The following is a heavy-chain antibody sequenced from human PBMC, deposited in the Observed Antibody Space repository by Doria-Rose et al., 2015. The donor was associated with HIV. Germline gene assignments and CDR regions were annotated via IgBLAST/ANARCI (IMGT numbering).Heavy chain of an antibody. CDR1: GVSLSSPGMG. CDR3: ARIKSSRWYHKYYFDF. J-gene: IGHJ4*02. V-gene: IGHV2-26*01. D-gene: IGHD6-13*01. CDR2: ILSDDDI. Sequence: QVTLKESGPVLVKPTETLTLTCTVSGVSLSSPGMGVSWIRQPPGKALEWLANILSDDDISYDTSLKSRLTISRGTSKSQVVLTMTDMDPVDTATYYCARIKSSRWYHKYYFDFWGQGTLVIVSA.